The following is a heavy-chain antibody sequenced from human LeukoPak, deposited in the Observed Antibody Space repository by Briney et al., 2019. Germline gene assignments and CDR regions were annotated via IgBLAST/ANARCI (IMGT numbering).Heavy chain of an antibody. D-gene: IGHD2-2*01. J-gene: IGHJ4*02. CDR3: ARGGTSVYSSTRHFWGGNYYFDY. Sequence: ASVKVSCKASGYTFTSYGISWVRQAPGQGLEWMGWISAYNGNTDYAQKLQGRVTMTTDTSTSTAYMELRSLRAEDTAVYYCARGGTSVYSSTRHFWGGNYYFDYWGQGSLVTVSS. CDR1: GYTFTSYG. CDR2: ISAYNGNT. V-gene: IGHV1-18*01.